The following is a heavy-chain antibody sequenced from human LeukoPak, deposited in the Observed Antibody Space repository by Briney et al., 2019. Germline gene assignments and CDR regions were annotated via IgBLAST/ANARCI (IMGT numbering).Heavy chain of an antibody. V-gene: IGHV3-30*03. CDR1: GFTFSNAW. D-gene: IGHD5-18*01. J-gene: IGHJ4*02. Sequence: GGSLRLSCAASGFTFSNAWMSWVRQAPGKGLEWVAVISYDGSNKYYADSVKGRFTISRDNSKNTLYLQMNSLRAEDTAVYYCARDHEVSDSYGFDYWGQGTLVTVSS. CDR2: ISYDGSNK. CDR3: ARDHEVSDSYGFDY.